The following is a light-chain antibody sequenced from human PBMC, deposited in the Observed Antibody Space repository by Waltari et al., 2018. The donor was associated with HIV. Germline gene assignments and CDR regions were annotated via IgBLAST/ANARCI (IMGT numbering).Light chain of an antibody. J-gene: IGKJ4*01. V-gene: IGKV1-39*01. CDR3: QQTYSLPLT. CDR1: QNINTY. Sequence: DIQMTQSPSSLSASVGDSVTLTCRASQNINTYLSWYQQKPGKAPLLLLYAASTLQSGVASRFSGSGSGTDFTLTISSLQPGDFASYYCQQTYSLPLTFGGGTKVVIK. CDR2: AAS.